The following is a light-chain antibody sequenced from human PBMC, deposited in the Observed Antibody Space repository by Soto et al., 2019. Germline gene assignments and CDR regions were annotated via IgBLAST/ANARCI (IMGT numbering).Light chain of an antibody. CDR3: QQYKAYPYT. CDR1: QSINIW. J-gene: IGKJ2*01. V-gene: IGKV1-5*03. CDR2: KAS. Sequence: DIQMTQSPSTLSASVGDRVTITCRANQSINIWLAWYQQKPGKAPKLLIYKASSLEGGVPSRFSASGSGTEFTLTISSLQPDDFATYYCQQYKAYPYTFGQGTKLEIK.